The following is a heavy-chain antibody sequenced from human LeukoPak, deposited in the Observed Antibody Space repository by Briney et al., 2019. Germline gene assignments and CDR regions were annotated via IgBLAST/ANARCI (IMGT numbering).Heavy chain of an antibody. CDR2: MNPNSGNT. J-gene: IGHJ6*02. V-gene: IGHV1-8*01. D-gene: IGHD5-12*01. CDR3: ASDVGDIVATIQTYGMDV. CDR1: GYTFTSYD. Sequence: ASVKVSCKASGYTFTSYDINWVRQATGQGLEWMGWMNPNSGNTGYAQKFQGRVTITADKSTSTAYMELSSLRSEDTAVYYCASDVGDIVATIQTYGMDVWGQGTTVTVSS.